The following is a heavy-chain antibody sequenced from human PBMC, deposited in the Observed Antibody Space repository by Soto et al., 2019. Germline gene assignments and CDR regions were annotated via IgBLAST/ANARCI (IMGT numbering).Heavy chain of an antibody. D-gene: IGHD3-22*01. V-gene: IGHV3-49*04. CDR2: IRSKAYGGTT. CDR3: TVDYYDSSGYEGPLDAFDI. CDR1: GFTFGDYA. J-gene: IGHJ3*02. Sequence: GGSLRLSCTASGFTFGDYAMSWVRQAPGKGLEWVGFIRSKAYGGTTEYAASVKGRFTISRDDSKSIAYLQMNSLKTEDTAVYYCTVDYYDSSGYEGPLDAFDIWGQGTMVTVSS.